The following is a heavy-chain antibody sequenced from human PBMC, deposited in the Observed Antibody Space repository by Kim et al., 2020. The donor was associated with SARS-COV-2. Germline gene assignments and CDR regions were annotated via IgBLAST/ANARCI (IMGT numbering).Heavy chain of an antibody. V-gene: IGHV3-33*01. J-gene: IGHJ4*02. CDR3: ARDTSSWYYFDY. D-gene: IGHD6-13*01. Sequence: YYADSVKGRFTNSKDNSKHTLYLQMNSLRAEDTAVYYCARDTSSWYYFDYWGQGTLVTVSS.